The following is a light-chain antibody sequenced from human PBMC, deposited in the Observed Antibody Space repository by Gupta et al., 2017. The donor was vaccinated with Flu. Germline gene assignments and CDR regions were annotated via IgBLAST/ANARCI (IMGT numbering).Light chain of an antibody. CDR1: SSDVGSYNR. Sequence: QSALTQPPSVSGSPGQSVTISCTGTSSDVGSYNRVSWYQQPPGTAPKLMIYEVSNRPSGVPARFSGAKSGNTASLIISGLQGEDEADYYCSSYTSSHTFVFGSGTKVTVL. J-gene: IGLJ1*01. V-gene: IGLV2-18*02. CDR2: EVS. CDR3: SSYTSSHTFV.